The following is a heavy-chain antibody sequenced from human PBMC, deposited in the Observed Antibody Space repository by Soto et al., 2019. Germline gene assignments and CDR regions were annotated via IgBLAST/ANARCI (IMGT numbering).Heavy chain of an antibody. Sequence: EVQLVESGGGLVQPGGSLRLSCAASGFTFSNYWIHWVRQVPGGGLVWLSRINGDGSGTNYADSVKGRFTISRDNAKNTVYVQMNSLRAEDTAVYYCARGGLRAYWIDPWGQGTLVTVSS. CDR2: INGDGSGT. CDR3: ARGGLRAYWIDP. D-gene: IGHD4-17*01. V-gene: IGHV3-74*01. CDR1: GFTFSNYW. J-gene: IGHJ5*02.